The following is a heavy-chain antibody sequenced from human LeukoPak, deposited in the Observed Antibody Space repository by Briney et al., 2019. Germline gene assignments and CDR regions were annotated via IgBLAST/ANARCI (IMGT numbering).Heavy chain of an antibody. CDR1: GFTFSSYA. CDR3: ARRKLGYYPG. V-gene: IGHV3-30-3*01. Sequence: GRSLRLSCAASGFTFSSYAMHWVRQAPGKGLEWVAVISYDGSNKYYADSVKGRFTISRDNSKNTLYLQMNSLRAEDTAVYYCARRKLGYYPGWGQGTLVTVSS. CDR2: ISYDGSNK. J-gene: IGHJ4*02. D-gene: IGHD3-22*01.